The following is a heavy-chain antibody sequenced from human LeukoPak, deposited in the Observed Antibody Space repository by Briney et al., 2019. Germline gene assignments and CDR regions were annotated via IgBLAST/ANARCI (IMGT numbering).Heavy chain of an antibody. J-gene: IGHJ6*02. CDR2: TIPIFGTA. Sequence: ASVKVSCKASGGTFSSYAISWVRQAPGQGLEWMGGTIPIFGTANYAQKFQGRVTITADESTSTAYMELSSLRSEDTAVYYCARGGRDYSNTEPSPHNTGKIYGMDVWGQGTTVTVSS. CDR1: GGTFSSYA. D-gene: IGHD4-11*01. CDR3: ARGGRDYSNTEPSPHNTGKIYGMDV. V-gene: IGHV1-69*01.